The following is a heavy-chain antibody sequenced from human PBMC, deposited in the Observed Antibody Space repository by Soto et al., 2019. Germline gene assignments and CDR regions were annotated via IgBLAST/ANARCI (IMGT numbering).Heavy chain of an antibody. Sequence: ASVKVSCKASGYTFTGYHMHWVRQAPGQGLEWMGWINPNSGGTNYAQKFQGWVTMTRDTSISTAYMELSRLRSDDTAVYYCARAGITMVRGVNYYYYYCGIDVWGQGTTVTVSS. V-gene: IGHV1-2*04. CDR1: GYTFTGYH. J-gene: IGHJ6*02. CDR2: INPNSGGT. CDR3: ARAGITMVRGVNYYYYYCGIDV. D-gene: IGHD3-10*01.